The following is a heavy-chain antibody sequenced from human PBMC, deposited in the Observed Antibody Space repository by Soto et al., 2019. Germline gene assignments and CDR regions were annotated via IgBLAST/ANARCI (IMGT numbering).Heavy chain of an antibody. CDR3: ARAYCSSTSCYLFDY. J-gene: IGHJ4*02. D-gene: IGHD2-2*01. Sequence: KTSETLSLTCTVSGGSISSGGYYWSWIRQHPGKGLEWIGYIYYSGSTYYNPSLKSRVTISVDTSKNQFSLKLSSVTAADTAVYYCARAYCSSTSCYLFDYWGQGTLVTVSS. V-gene: IGHV4-31*03. CDR2: IYYSGST. CDR1: GGSISSGGYY.